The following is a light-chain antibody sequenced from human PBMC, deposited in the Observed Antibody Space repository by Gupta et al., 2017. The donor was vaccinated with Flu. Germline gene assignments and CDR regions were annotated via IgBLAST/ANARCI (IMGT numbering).Light chain of an antibody. CDR2: AES. CDR1: QSISNY. J-gene: IGKJ4*01. V-gene: IGKV1-39*01. CDR3: QESKRNPFI. Sequence: DIQMTQSPSSLSAFVGDRVTITCLTSQSISNYLNWYQQKPGKGPKLLIYAESSLQSGVPSRFSGSGSWIDFILTISSLQPGDFATYYCQESKRNPFIFGGGTKVEI.